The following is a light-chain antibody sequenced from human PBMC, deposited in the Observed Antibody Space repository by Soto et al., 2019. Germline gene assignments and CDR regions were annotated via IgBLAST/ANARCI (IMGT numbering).Light chain of an antibody. Sequence: QSALTQPPSASGSPGQSVTISCTGTSSDVGGNNYVSWYQQQPGKAPKLMIYEVNKRPSGVPDRFSGSKSGNSASLTVSGLQADDEADYYCCSYAGSDIHFVFGTGTKLTVL. CDR2: EVN. V-gene: IGLV2-8*01. J-gene: IGLJ1*01. CDR1: SSDVGGNNY. CDR3: CSYAGSDIHFV.